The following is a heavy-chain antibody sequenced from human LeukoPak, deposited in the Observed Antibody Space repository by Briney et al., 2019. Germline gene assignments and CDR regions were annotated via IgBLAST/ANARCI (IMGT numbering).Heavy chain of an antibody. J-gene: IGHJ5*02. V-gene: IGHV3-23*05. CDR2: ITSSGSTDYT. CDR3: AKDRNGRTGWFDP. Sequence: GGSLRLSCVASGFNFSSFAMSWVRQAPGKGLEWVSAITSSGSTDYTYYADSVKGRFTISRDNSKNTLYLQMNSLRAEDTAVYYCAKDRNGRTGWFDPWGQGTLVTVSS. D-gene: IGHD1-1*01. CDR1: GFNFSSFA.